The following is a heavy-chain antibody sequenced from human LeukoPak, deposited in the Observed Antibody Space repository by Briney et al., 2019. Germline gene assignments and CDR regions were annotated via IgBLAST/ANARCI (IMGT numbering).Heavy chain of an antibody. V-gene: IGHV1-2*02. D-gene: IGHD3-22*01. CDR1: GYTFTSYD. CDR3: ARVTNYYDSSGYYFWGPSDY. CDR2: INPNSGGT. Sequence: ASVKVSCKASGYTFTSYDINWVRQAPGQGLEWMGWINPNSGGTNYAQKFQGRVTMTRDTSISTAYMELSRLRSDDTAVYYCARVTNYYDSSGYYFWGPSDYWGQGTLVTVSS. J-gene: IGHJ4*02.